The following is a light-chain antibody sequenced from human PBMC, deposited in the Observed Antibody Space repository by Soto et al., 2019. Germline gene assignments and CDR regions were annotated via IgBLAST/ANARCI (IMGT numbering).Light chain of an antibody. CDR2: EDN. Sequence: NFMLTQPHSVSESPGKTVIISCTRSSGSIASNYVQWYQQRPGSSPTTVIYEDNQRPSGVPARFSGSIDSSSNSASLTISGLETEDEADDFGQSYDATNQVFGGGTKLTVL. J-gene: IGLJ3*02. V-gene: IGLV6-57*01. CDR1: SGSIASNY. CDR3: QSYDATNQV.